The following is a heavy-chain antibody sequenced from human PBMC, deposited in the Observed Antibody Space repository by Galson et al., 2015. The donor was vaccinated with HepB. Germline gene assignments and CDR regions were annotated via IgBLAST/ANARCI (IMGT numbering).Heavy chain of an antibody. V-gene: IGHV3-73*01. Sequence: SLRLSCAASGFIFSDSAIHWVRQASGKGLEWVGRIRNKAETYATAYAASVTGRFTVSRDDSKNTAYLQMNNLRTEDTAIYYCARHDDTNWSYHMDVWGKGTAVTVSS. CDR3: ARHDDTNWSYHMDV. CDR2: IRNKAETYAT. J-gene: IGHJ6*03. D-gene: IGHD5-24*01. CDR1: GFIFSDSA.